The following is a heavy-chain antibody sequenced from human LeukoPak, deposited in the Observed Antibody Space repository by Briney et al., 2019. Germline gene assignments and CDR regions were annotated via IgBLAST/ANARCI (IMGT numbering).Heavy chain of an antibody. Sequence: SETLSLTFTVSGGSISSYYWSWIRQPPGKGLEWIGYIYTSGSTNYNPSLKSRVTISVDTSKNQFSLKLSSVTAADTAVYYCARLGYYDSSGYYYASFDYWGQGTLVTVSS. CDR1: GGSISSYY. J-gene: IGHJ4*02. D-gene: IGHD3-22*01. V-gene: IGHV4-4*09. CDR2: IYTSGST. CDR3: ARLGYYDSSGYYYASFDY.